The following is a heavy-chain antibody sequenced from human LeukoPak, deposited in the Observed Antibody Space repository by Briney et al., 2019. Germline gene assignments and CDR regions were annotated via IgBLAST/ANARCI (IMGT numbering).Heavy chain of an antibody. V-gene: IGHV3-74*01. J-gene: IGHJ4*02. Sequence: EGSLRLSCEASGFTFSSYWMHWVRQAPGKGLVWVSHINTDGSSTNYADSVRGRFTVSRDNAKNTLNLQMNSLRVEDTAVYYCARDNGGVDYWGQGTLVTVSS. CDR3: ARDNGGVDY. CDR2: INTDGSST. CDR1: GFTFSSYW. D-gene: IGHD2-8*01.